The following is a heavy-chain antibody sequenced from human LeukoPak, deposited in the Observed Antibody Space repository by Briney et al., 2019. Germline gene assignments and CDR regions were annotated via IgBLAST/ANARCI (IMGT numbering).Heavy chain of an antibody. D-gene: IGHD6-19*01. CDR1: KFTFMNYA. Sequence: GGSLRLSCTASKFTFMNYAMHWVRQAPGKGLVWVSRINSDGSSTSYADSVKGRFTISRDNAKNTLYLQMNSLRAEDTAVYYCAYSSSGWYVYWGQGTLVTVSS. J-gene: IGHJ4*02. CDR3: AYSSSGWYVY. CDR2: INSDGSST. V-gene: IGHV3-74*01.